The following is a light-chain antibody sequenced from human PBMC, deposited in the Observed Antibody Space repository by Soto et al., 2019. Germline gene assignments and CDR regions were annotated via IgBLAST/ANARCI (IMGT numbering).Light chain of an antibody. CDR1: SSDVGAHHS. J-gene: IGLJ3*02. Sequence: SALTQPASVSGSPGQSFTISCTGTSSDVGAHHSVSWYQQHPGKAPKLIIFDVSNRPSGVSHRFSGSKSGNTSSLAISGLHAEYDADYYCSSFTDTGTVRFGGETKLTVL. CDR3: SSFTDTGTVR. V-gene: IGLV2-14*03. CDR2: DVS.